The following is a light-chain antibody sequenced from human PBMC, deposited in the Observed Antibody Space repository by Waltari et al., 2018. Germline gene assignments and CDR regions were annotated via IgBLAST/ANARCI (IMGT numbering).Light chain of an antibody. CDR3: QHHVRLPAT. Sequence: SCRDSQSVNTYLAWYQQKPGQAPRLLIYGAYTRAAGIPDRFSGSGSGTDFSLTISRLEAEDFAVYYCQHHVRLPATFGQGTKVEIK. CDR1: QSVNTY. V-gene: IGKV3-20*01. CDR2: GAY. J-gene: IGKJ1*01.